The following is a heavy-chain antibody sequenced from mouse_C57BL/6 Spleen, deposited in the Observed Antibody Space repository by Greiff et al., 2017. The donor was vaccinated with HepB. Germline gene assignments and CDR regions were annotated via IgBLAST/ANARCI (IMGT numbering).Heavy chain of an antibody. CDR1: GYTFTSYW. V-gene: IGHV1-69*01. J-gene: IGHJ1*03. D-gene: IGHD1-1*01. Sequence: QVQLKQPGAELVMPGASVKLSCKASGYTFTSYWMHWVKQRPGQGLEWIGEIDPSDSYTNYNQKFKGKSTWTVDKSSSTAYMQLSSLTSEDSAVYYCAKEDYGSSTGYFDVWGTGTTVTVSS. CDR3: AKEDYGSSTGYFDV. CDR2: IDPSDSYT.